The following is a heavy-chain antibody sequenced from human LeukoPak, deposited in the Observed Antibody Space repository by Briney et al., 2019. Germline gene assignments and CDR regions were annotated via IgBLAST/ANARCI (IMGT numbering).Heavy chain of an antibody. Sequence: GGSLRLSCAASGFTFSSYEMNWVRQAPGKGLEWVSYISSSGSTIYYADSVKGRFTISRDNAKNSLYLQMNGLRAEGTAVYYCARGRGIVVVITTSSGYFQHWGQGTLVTVSS. V-gene: IGHV3-48*03. CDR1: GFTFSSYE. CDR2: ISSSGSTI. D-gene: IGHD3-22*01. CDR3: ARGRGIVVVITTSSGYFQH. J-gene: IGHJ1*01.